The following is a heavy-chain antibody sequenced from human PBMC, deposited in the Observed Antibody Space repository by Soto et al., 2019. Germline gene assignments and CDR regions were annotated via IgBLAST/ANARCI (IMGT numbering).Heavy chain of an antibody. Sequence: EVQLLESGGGLVQPGGSLRLSCAASGFTFSSYAMSWVRQAPGKGLEWVSAISGSGGTTYYADSVKGRFTISRDNSKNTLYLQVNSLRVEDTAVYYCAKGGQWLDDFDNWGQGTLVTVPS. D-gene: IGHD6-19*01. V-gene: IGHV3-23*01. CDR3: AKGGQWLDDFDN. CDR1: GFTFSSYA. CDR2: ISGSGGTT. J-gene: IGHJ4*02.